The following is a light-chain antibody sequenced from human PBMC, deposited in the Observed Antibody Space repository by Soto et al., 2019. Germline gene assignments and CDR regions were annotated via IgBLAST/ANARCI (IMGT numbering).Light chain of an antibody. Sequence: EIAFTQSPVTLSLSPGARATLACRAGQSVSSSNLAWYQQKPAQAPRHVIYRVSSWVTGIPDRFSGSGYGTDFTLTIRSLEPEDFAVYFCQQYGDSQGPFGGGTKVDI. J-gene: IGKJ4*01. CDR3: QQYGDSQGP. V-gene: IGKV3-20*01. CDR2: RVS. CDR1: QSVSSSN.